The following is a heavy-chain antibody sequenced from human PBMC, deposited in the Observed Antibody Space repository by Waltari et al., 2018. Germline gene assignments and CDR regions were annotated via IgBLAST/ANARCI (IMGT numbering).Heavy chain of an antibody. Sequence: QVQLVQSGAEVKKPGASVNVSCRASGYIFPDYYIHWVRQAPGQRPEWMGWINPNSGVTNSAQSFQVRVTMTKDTSISTAYMELNRLTSDDTAVYYCTRVEHSSGFSDIDIWGQGTMVTVSS. D-gene: IGHD3-22*01. J-gene: IGHJ3*02. CDR1: GYIFPDYY. CDR2: INPNSGVT. V-gene: IGHV1-2*02. CDR3: TRVEHSSGFSDIDI.